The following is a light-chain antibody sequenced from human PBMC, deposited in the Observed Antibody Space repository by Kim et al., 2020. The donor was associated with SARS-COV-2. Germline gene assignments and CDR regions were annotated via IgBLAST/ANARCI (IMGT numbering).Light chain of an antibody. V-gene: IGKV3-11*01. CDR3: QQRSNWPLT. CDR1: RSVGSY. J-gene: IGKJ4*01. CDR2: DAS. Sequence: LSAGDQATLSCRASRSVGSYLAWYQHKPGPAPVLLIYDASTSATGIPAMFSGSGSETDFTLTNSSLDPEDFAVYYCQQRSNWPLTFGGGTKVDIK.